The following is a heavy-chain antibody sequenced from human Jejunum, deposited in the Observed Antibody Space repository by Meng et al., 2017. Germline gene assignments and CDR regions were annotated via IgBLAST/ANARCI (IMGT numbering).Heavy chain of an antibody. CDR1: GGSISSGSYY. J-gene: IGHJ3*02. CDR2: VDTSGGT. V-gene: IGHV4-61*02. Sequence: SETLSLTCTVSGGSISSGSYYWSWRRQPAGKELEWMGRVDTSGGTNYHPSLSSRVTISIDTSKNQFSLSLSSVTAADTAVYYCARERRDVYKFYHDALNIWGQGTMVTVSS. CDR3: ARERRDVYKFYHDALNI. D-gene: IGHD5-24*01.